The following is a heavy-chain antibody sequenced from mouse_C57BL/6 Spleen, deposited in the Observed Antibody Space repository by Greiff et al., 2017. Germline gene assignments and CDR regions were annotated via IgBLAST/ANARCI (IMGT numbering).Heavy chain of an antibody. V-gene: IGHV1-15*01. Sequence: VQLQESGAELVRPGASVTLSCKASGYTFTDYEMHWVKQTPVHGLEWIGAIDPETGGTAYNQKFKGKAILTADKSSSTAYMELRSLTSEDSSVYYCTRLELDYWGQGTTLTVSS. CDR2: IDPETGGT. CDR1: GYTFTDYE. CDR3: TRLELDY. J-gene: IGHJ2*01.